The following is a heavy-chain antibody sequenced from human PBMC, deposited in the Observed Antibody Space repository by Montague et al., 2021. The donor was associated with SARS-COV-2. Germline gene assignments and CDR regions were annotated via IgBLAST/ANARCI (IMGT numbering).Heavy chain of an antibody. D-gene: IGHD3-9*01. Sequence: SETLSLTCAVSRGSFSNYYWNWIRQCPAQGLELIGEINQGGAANYTSYPTSRVPISLDTAKKKISLKLHSVTVADTAVFFCARGRPVQGSFRHFDSISSGALDIWAQGSLVIVSS. J-gene: IGHJ3*02. CDR2: INQGGAA. CDR3: ARGRPVQGSFRHFDSISSGALDI. CDR1: RGSFSNYY. V-gene: IGHV4-34*01.